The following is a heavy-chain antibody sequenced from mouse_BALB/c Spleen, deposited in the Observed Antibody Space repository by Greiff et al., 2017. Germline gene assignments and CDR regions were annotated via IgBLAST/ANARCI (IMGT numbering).Heavy chain of an antibody. CDR3: ARHEGKRGYYAMDY. CDR1: GFSLTSYG. CDR2: IWSDGST. J-gene: IGHJ4*01. V-gene: IGHV2-6-2*01. Sequence: VQLVESGPDLVAPSQSLSITCTVSGFSLTSYGVHWVRQPPGKGLEWLVVIWSDGSTTYNSALKSRLSISKDNSKSQVFLKMNSLQTDDTAMYYCARHEGKRGYYAMDYWGQGTSVTVSS. D-gene: IGHD2-1*01.